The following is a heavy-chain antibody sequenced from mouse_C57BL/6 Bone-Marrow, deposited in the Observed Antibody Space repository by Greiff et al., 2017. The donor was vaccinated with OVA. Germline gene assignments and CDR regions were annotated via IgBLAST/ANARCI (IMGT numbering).Heavy chain of an antibody. Sequence: EVQGVESGGGLVKPGGSLKLSCAASGFTFSSYTMSWVRQTPEKRLEWVATISGGGGNTYYPDSVKGRFTISRDNAKNTLYLQMSSLRSEDTALYYCARHELRDHWGQGTTLTVSS. CDR2: ISGGGGNT. CDR3: ARHELRDH. V-gene: IGHV5-9*01. J-gene: IGHJ2*01. D-gene: IGHD1-3*01. CDR1: GFTFSSYT.